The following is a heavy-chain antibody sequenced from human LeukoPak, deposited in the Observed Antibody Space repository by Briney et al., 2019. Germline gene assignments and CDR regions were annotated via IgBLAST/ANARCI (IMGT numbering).Heavy chain of an antibody. CDR3: AKLWFGELEPDWCS. J-gene: IGHJ4*02. Sequence: PGGSLRLSCAASGFTFSSYAMSWVRQAPGKGLEWVSAISGSGGSTCYADSVKGRFTISRDNSKNTLYLQMNSLRAEDTAVYYCAKLWFGELEPDWCSWGQGTLVTVSS. CDR1: GFTFSSYA. CDR2: ISGSGGST. V-gene: IGHV3-23*01. D-gene: IGHD3-10*01.